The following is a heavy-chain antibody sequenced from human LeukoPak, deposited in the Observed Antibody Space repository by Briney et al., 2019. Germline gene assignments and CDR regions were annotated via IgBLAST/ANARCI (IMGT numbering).Heavy chain of an antibody. CDR2: ISGGSST. Sequence: GGSLRLTCAASGFAFRNYAMTWVRQAPGKGLEWVSAISGGSSTYFADSVKGRFTISRDNSENTVYLQMNSLRAEDTAVYYCAKKGGYDSSGYLPLEYWGQGTLVTVSS. CDR1: GFAFRNYA. CDR3: AKKGGYDSSGYLPLEY. D-gene: IGHD3-22*01. J-gene: IGHJ4*02. V-gene: IGHV3-23*01.